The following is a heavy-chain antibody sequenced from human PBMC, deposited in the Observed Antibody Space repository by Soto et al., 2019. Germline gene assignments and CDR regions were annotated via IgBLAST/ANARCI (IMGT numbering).Heavy chain of an antibody. CDR2: IIPIFGTA. CDR3: ASSGHIAAACRQPIGY. J-gene: IGHJ4*02. D-gene: IGHD6-13*01. V-gene: IGHV1-69*13. Sequence: SVKVSCKASGGTFSNYAISWVRQAPGQGLEWMGGIIPIFGTANYAQKFQGRVTITADESTITAYMELSSLRSEDTAVYYCASSGHIAAACRQPIGYWGQGTLVTVSS. CDR1: GGTFSNYA.